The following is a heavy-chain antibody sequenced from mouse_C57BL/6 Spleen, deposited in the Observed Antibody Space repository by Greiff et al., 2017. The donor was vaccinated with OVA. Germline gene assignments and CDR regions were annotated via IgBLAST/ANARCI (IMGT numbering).Heavy chain of an antibody. V-gene: IGHV1-26*01. Sequence: EVKLQQSGPELVKPGALVKISCKASGYTFTDYYMNWVKQSHGKSLEWIGDINPNNGGTSYNQKFKGKATLTVDKSSSTAYMELRSLTSEDSAVYYCARYYGSPWFAYWGQGTLVTVSA. CDR1: GYTFTDYY. J-gene: IGHJ3*01. D-gene: IGHD1-1*01. CDR2: INPNNGGT. CDR3: ARYYGSPWFAY.